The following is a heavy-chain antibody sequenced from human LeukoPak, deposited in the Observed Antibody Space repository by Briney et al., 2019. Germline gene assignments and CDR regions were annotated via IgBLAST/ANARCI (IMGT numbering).Heavy chain of an antibody. D-gene: IGHD3-10*01. J-gene: IGHJ3*02. CDR2: IISIFGTA. Sequence: SVKVSCKASGYTFTNYAISWVRQAPGQGLEWMGGIISIFGTANYAQKFQGRVTITTDESTSTAYMELSSLRSEDAAVYYCAREFWFGELLDAFDIWGQGTMVTVSS. CDR1: GYTFTNYA. CDR3: AREFWFGELLDAFDI. V-gene: IGHV1-69*05.